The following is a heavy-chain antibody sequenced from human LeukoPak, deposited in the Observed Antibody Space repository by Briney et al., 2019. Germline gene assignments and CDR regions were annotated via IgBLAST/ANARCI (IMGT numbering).Heavy chain of an antibody. CDR3: ATGNDYGDYAPIDAFDI. V-gene: IGHV3-30-3*01. CDR2: ISYDGSNK. CDR1: GFTFSSYA. Sequence: GRSLRLSCAASGFTFSSYAMHWVRQAPGKGLEWVAVISYDGSNKYYADSVKGRFTISRDNSKNTLYLQMNSLRAEDTAVYYCATGNDYGDYAPIDAFDIWGQGTMVTVSS. D-gene: IGHD4-17*01. J-gene: IGHJ3*02.